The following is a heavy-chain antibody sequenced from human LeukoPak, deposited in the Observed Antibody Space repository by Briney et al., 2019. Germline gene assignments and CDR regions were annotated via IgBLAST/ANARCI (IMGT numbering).Heavy chain of an antibody. CDR1: GGSISSGSYY. CDR3: ARVWGTAGYDSSGYYSFHWFDP. Sequence: PSETLSLTCTVSGGSISSGSYYWSWIRQPAGKGLEWIGRIYTSGSTNYNPSLKSRVTTSVDTSKNQFSLKLSSVTAADTAVYYCARVWGTAGYDSSGYYSFHWFDPWGQGTLVTVSS. V-gene: IGHV4-61*02. D-gene: IGHD3-22*01. CDR2: IYTSGST. J-gene: IGHJ5*02.